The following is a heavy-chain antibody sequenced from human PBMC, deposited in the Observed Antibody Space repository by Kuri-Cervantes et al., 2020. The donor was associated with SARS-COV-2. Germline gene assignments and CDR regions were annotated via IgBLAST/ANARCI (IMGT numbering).Heavy chain of an antibody. CDR2: ISAYNGNT. J-gene: IGHJ4*02. CDR1: GYTFTSYG. Sequence: ASVKVSCKASGYTFTSYGISWVRQAPGQGLEWMGWISAYNGNTNYAQKLQGRVTMTRDTSTSTVYMELSSLRSEDTAVYYCARDRPEKTTIFWSGYQTVHFDYWGQGTLVTVSS. D-gene: IGHD3-3*01. V-gene: IGHV1-18*01. CDR3: ARDRPEKTTIFWSGYQTVHFDY.